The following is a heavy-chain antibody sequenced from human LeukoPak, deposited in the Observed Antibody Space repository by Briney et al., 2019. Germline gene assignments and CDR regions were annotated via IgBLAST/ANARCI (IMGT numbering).Heavy chain of an antibody. Sequence: PGGSLRLSCAASGFTFSSYAMSWVRQAPGKGLEWVSTISGYGVTTYYADSVKGRFTISRDNSKNTLYLQMNSLRAEDTAVYFCAKASRYSGSFPPDYWGQGTLVTVSS. J-gene: IGHJ4*02. D-gene: IGHD1-26*01. CDR2: ISGYGVTT. CDR1: GFTFSSYA. V-gene: IGHV3-23*01. CDR3: AKASRYSGSFPPDY.